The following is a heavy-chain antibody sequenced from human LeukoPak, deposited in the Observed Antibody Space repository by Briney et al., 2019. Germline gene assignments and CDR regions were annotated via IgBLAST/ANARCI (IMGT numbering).Heavy chain of an antibody. Sequence: DYHXXWIRQAXGKGLEWFSHISSSGSTTSYAASVKGRFTISRPNAKTSLYLQTNSLRAQDTAVYYCVRDDYGSGTYYYWGQGTLVTVSS. CDR2: ISSSGSTT. J-gene: IGHJ4*02. CDR1: DYH. D-gene: IGHD3-10*01. CDR3: VRDDYGSGTYYY. V-gene: IGHV3-11*01.